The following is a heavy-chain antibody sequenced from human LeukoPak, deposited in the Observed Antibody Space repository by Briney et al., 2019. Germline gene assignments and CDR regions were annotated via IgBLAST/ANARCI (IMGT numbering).Heavy chain of an antibody. CDR2: IWYDGSNK. CDR3: ARDRYGDFDY. D-gene: IGHD4-17*01. Sequence: PGGSLRLSCAASGFPFSSYGVHWVRQAPGRGLEWVAVIWYDGSNKYYADSVKGRFTISRDNSKNTLYLQMNSLRAEDTAVYYCARDRYGDFDYWGQGTLVTVSS. V-gene: IGHV3-33*01. J-gene: IGHJ4*02. CDR1: GFPFSSYG.